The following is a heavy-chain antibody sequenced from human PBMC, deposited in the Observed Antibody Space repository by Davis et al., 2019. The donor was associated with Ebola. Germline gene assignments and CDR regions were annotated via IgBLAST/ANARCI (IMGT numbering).Heavy chain of an antibody. CDR3: AREVVDTAMVIPNFWFRGYGYSYYGMDV. D-gene: IGHD5-18*01. J-gene: IGHJ6*02. Sequence: PGGSLRLSCAASGFTFSSYGMHWVRQAPGKGLEWVAVIWYDGSNKYYADSVKGRFTISRDNSKNTLYLQMNSLRAEDTAVYYCAREVVDTAMVIPNFWFRGYGYSYYGMDVWGQGTTVTVSS. V-gene: IGHV3-33*01. CDR1: GFTFSSYG. CDR2: IWYDGSNK.